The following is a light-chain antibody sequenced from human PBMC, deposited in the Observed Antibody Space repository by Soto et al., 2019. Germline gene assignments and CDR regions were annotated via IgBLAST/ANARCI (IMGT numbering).Light chain of an antibody. CDR2: DAS. J-gene: IGKJ3*01. CDR3: QQYNSYWGFT. Sequence: DIPMTQSPSTLSASVGDRVTITCRASQSISSWLAWYQQKPGKAPKFLIYDASSLESGVPSRFGGSGSGTEFTLTISSLQPDDFATYYCQQYNSYWGFTFGPGTKVDIK. V-gene: IGKV1-5*01. CDR1: QSISSW.